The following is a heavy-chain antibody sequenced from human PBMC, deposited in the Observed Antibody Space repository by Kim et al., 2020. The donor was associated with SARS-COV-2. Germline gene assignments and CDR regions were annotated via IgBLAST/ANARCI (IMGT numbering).Heavy chain of an antibody. J-gene: IGHJ6*02. CDR2: IRSKVYGATT. CDR1: GFSFGDYA. D-gene: IGHD3-16*02. Sequence: GGSLRLSCTASGFSFGDYAITWVRQAPGKGLELVGFIRSKVYGATTASPAYVQGRFTISRDDSKRIAYLQMNSLKTEDTAVYYCARGPFVISGGYYYYYGMDVWGQGTTVTVSS. V-gene: IGHV3-49*04. CDR3: ARGPFVISGGYYYYYGMDV.